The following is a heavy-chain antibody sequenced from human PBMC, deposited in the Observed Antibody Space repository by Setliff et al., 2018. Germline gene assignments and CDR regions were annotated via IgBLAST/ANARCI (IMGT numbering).Heavy chain of an antibody. Sequence: PGESLKISCKGSGYSFTSYWIGWVRQVPGKGLEWMGIIYPGDSDTRYSPSFQGQVTISADKSISTAYLQWSSLKASDTAMYYCARVYAAVVGYYYYYMDVWGKGTTGTVSS. CDR3: ARVYAAVVGYYYYYMDV. CDR1: GYSFTSYW. D-gene: IGHD6-19*01. J-gene: IGHJ6*03. V-gene: IGHV5-51*01. CDR2: IYPGDSDT.